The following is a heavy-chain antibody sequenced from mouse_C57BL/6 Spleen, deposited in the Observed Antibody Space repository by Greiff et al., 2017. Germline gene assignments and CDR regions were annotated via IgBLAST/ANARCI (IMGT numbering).Heavy chain of an antibody. CDR3: ARHGDYEGFDY. J-gene: IGHJ2*01. V-gene: IGHV1-62-2*01. D-gene: IGHD1-1*01. CDR1: GYTFTEYT. CDR2: VYPGSGSI. Sequence: QVQLQQSGAELVKPGASVKLSRKASGYTFTEYTIHWVKQRSGQGLEWIGWVYPGSGSIKYNEKFKDKATLTAAKSSSTIYMSLSRLTSEDPAFYFCARHGDYEGFDYWGQGTTLTVSS.